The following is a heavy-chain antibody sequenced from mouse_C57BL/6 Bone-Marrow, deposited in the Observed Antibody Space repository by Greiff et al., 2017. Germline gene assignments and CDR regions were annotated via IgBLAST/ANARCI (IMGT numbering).Heavy chain of an antibody. J-gene: IGHJ3*01. D-gene: IGHD1-1*01. V-gene: IGHV1-69*01. Sequence: VQLQQPGAELVMPGASVKLSCKASGYTFTSYWMHWVKQRPGQGLEWIGELDPSDSYTNYNQKFKGKSTLTVDKSSSTAYMQLSSLTSEDSAVYYCARSDYYGSSAFAYWGQGTLGTVSA. CDR1: GYTFTSYW. CDR3: ARSDYYGSSAFAY. CDR2: LDPSDSYT.